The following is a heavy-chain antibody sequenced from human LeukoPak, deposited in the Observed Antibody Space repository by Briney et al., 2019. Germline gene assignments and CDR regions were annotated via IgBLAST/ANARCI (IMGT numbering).Heavy chain of an antibody. CDR2: ISSDGSSK. J-gene: IGHJ4*02. D-gene: IGHD6-19*01. CDR1: GVTLSSYA. V-gene: IGHV3-30-3*01. Sequence: HSGGSLRLSCAASGVTLSSYAMSWVRQAPGKGLEWVAVISSDGSSKNYADSMKGQFTISRDNSKNTLFLQMNNLRAEDTAVYYCARDSPRLSGWLGHFDYWGQGTLVTVSS. CDR3: ARDSPRLSGWLGHFDY.